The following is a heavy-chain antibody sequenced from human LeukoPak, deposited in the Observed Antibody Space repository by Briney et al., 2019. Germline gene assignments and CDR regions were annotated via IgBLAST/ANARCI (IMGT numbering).Heavy chain of an antibody. CDR1: GFTFSSYS. CDR2: ISSSSSTI. CDR3: ARGDCTTTSCYLFDY. J-gene: IGHJ4*02. Sequence: GGSLRLSCAASGFTFSSYSMSWVRQAPGKGLDWVSSISSSSSTIYYADSVKGRFTISRDNAKNSLYLQMNSLRAEDTALYYCARGDCTTTSCYLFDYWGQGTLVTVSS. D-gene: IGHD2-2*01. V-gene: IGHV3-21*01.